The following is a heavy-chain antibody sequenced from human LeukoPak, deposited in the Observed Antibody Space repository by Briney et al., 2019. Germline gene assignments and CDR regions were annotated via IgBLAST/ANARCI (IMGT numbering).Heavy chain of an antibody. CDR3: ARNDYYGSFDY. CDR1: CGSISSYY. CDR2: IYYSGST. J-gene: IGHJ4*02. D-gene: IGHD3-10*01. Sequence: SETLSLTCTVSCGSISSYYWSWLRQPPGKGLEWIGYIYYSGSTNYNPSLKSRVTISVDTSKNQFSLKLSSVTAAVTAVYYCARNDYYGSFDYWGQGTLVTVSS. V-gene: IGHV4-59*01.